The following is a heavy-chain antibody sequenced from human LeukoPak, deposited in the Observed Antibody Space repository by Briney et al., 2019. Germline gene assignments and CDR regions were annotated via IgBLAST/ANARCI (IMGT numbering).Heavy chain of an antibody. J-gene: IGHJ6*02. CDR1: GGSISSSSYY. V-gene: IGHV4-39*01. CDR3: ARHTYASYYYGMDV. Sequence: KTSETLSLTCTVSGGSISSSSYYWGWIRQSPGKGLEWIGSIYYSGSTYYKPSLESRVTISVDTSKNQFSLKLSSVTAADTAVYYCARHTYASYYYGMDVWGQGTPVTVSS. CDR2: IYYSGST. D-gene: IGHD3-16*01.